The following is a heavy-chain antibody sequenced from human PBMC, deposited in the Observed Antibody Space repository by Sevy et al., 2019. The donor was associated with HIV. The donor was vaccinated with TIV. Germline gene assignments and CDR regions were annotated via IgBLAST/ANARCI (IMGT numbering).Heavy chain of an antibody. CDR1: GFTFNTYW. J-gene: IGHJ5*02. CDR3: ARDVLYPFDP. V-gene: IGHV3-7*01. CDR2: IKHDGSDK. Sequence: GGSLRLSCVASGFTFNTYWMSWVRQAPGKGLEWVANIKHDGSDKYYVDSVKGRFTISRDNAKNSLYLQMNGLRAEDTAVYYCARDVLYPFDPWGPGTLVTVSS. D-gene: IGHD3-10*01.